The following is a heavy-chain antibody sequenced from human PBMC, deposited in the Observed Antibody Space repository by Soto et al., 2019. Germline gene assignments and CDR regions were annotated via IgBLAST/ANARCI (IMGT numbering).Heavy chain of an antibody. D-gene: IGHD6-19*01. J-gene: IGHJ4*02. V-gene: IGHV3-30*14. CDR1: GFTFSSSA. CDR2: ISYHGSNT. CDR3: AKMGPYSSDSAYYFDY. Sequence: GGSLRLSRAASGFTFSSSALHWVRQAPGKGLEWVAFISYHGSNTYYADSVKGRFTISRDNSENTLYLQMNSLRPDDTAVYYCAKMGPYSSDSAYYFDYWGQGTLVTSPQ.